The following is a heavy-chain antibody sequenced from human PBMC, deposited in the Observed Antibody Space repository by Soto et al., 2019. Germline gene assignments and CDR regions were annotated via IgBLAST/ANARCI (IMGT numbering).Heavy chain of an antibody. V-gene: IGHV4-31*03. CDR2: IYYSGGT. CDR3: ASGLVPAANLY. D-gene: IGHD2-2*01. CDR1: GGSISSGGYY. J-gene: IGHJ4*02. Sequence: PSETLSLTCTVSGGSISSGGYYWNWIRQHPGKGLEWIGHIYYSGGTYYNPSLKSRVAISVETSKNQFSLKLNSVTAADTAVYYCASGLVPAANLYWGQGTLVTVSS.